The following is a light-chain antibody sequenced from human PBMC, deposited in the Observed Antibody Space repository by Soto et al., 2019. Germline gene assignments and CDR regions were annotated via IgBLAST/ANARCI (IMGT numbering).Light chain of an antibody. V-gene: IGKV3-20*01. Sequence: EIVLTQSPGTLSLSPGEIATLSCMASQSVSSNLACYQQKPAQAPRLLIYGASSRAAGIQDRITGSGSGTDFTLSISRMEPEDFAVYYCQQYGGSTRTFGQGTKVDIK. CDR2: GAS. CDR3: QQYGGSTRT. CDR1: QSVSSN. J-gene: IGKJ1*01.